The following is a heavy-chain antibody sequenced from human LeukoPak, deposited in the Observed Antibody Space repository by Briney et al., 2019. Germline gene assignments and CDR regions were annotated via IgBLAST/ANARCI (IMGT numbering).Heavy chain of an antibody. CDR2: IIGDGSAT. Sequence: GGSLRLSCVASGFTFSGSWMHWVRHTPGKGLVWVARIIGDGSATSYADSVKGRFTISRDNAKNTVYLQMNSLRDEDTAVYYCARFVMVTAGDNWGQGTPVTVSS. J-gene: IGHJ4*02. D-gene: IGHD2-21*02. CDR3: ARFVMVTAGDN. V-gene: IGHV3-74*01. CDR1: GFTFSGSW.